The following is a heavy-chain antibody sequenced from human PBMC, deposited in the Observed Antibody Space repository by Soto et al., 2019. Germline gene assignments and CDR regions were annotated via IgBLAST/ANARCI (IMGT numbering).Heavy chain of an antibody. CDR1: GGSFSGYY. CDR3: ARAPYQLLYWFDP. V-gene: IGHV4-34*01. D-gene: IGHD2-2*01. J-gene: IGHJ5*02. CDR2: INHSGST. Sequence: SETLSLTCAVYGGSFSGYYWSWIRQPPGKGLEWIGEINHSGSTNYNPSLKSRVTISVDTSKNQFSLKLSSVTAADTAVYYCARAPYQLLYWFDPWGQGTLVTVSS.